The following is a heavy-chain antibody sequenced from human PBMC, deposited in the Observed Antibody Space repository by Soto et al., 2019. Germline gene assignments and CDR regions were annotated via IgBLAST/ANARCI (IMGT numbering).Heavy chain of an antibody. D-gene: IGHD3-9*01. CDR2: TYYRSKWYN. CDR1: GDSVSSNSAA. J-gene: IGHJ5*02. V-gene: IGHV6-1*01. CDR3: ERPQFYDILTGYPNWFAP. Sequence: PSQTLSLTCAISGDSVSSNSAAWNWIRQSPSRGLEWLGRTYYRSKWYNDYAVSVKSRITINPDTSKNQFSLQLNSVTPEDTAVYYCERPQFYDILTGYPNWFAPWGQETLVTFS.